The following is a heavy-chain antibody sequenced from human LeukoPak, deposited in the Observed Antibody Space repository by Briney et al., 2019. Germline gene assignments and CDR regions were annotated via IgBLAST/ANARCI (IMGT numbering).Heavy chain of an antibody. D-gene: IGHD3-16*01. Sequence: EPSETLSLTCTVSGGSISSYCWSWIRQPPGKGLEWIGYIYYSGSTNYNPALKSRVTISVDTSKNQFTLKLSSVTAADTAVYYCARGRYGWLPFDYWGQGTLVTVSS. J-gene: IGHJ4*02. CDR1: GGSISSYC. CDR3: ARGRYGWLPFDY. V-gene: IGHV4-59*01. CDR2: IYYSGST.